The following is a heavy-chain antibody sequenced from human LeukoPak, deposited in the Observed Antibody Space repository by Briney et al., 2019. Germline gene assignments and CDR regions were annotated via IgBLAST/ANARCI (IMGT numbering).Heavy chain of an antibody. CDR1: GGSISSSSSY. Sequence: SETLSLTCTVSGGSISSSSSYWGWIRQPPGMGLEWIGTIYYSGSTYYTPSLKSRVTISVDTSKNQFSLKLSSVPAADTAVYYCARRFGYSYGYWFDPWGQGTLVTVSS. D-gene: IGHD5-18*01. CDR2: IYYSGST. CDR3: ARRFGYSYGYWFDP. V-gene: IGHV4-39*01. J-gene: IGHJ5*02.